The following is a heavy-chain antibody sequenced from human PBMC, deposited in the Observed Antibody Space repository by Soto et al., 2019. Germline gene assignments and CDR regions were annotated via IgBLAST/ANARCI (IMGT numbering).Heavy chain of an antibody. D-gene: IGHD3-10*01. J-gene: IGHJ4*02. Sequence: EVQLLESGGGLVQPGGSLRVSCAASGFAFNIYAMSWVRQAPGKGLEWVSVISGSADSTNYADSVKGRFTISGDNSKNTVYLQMNSLRVEDTAVYYCAKDRNHYGSGSYFDYWGQGTLVTVSS. CDR3: AKDRNHYGSGSYFDY. CDR2: ISGSADST. CDR1: GFAFNIYA. V-gene: IGHV3-23*01.